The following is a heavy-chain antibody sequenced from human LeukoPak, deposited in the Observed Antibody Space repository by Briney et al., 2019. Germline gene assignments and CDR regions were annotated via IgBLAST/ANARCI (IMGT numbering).Heavy chain of an antibody. V-gene: IGHV3-23*01. CDR1: GFTFSSYS. CDR2: VSGGGHNT. CDR3: AKDRSSWYYPFDS. J-gene: IGHJ4*02. Sequence: GGSLRLSCAASGFTFSSYSMNWVRQAPGKGLEWVSVVSGGGHNTYYADSVKGRFTMSRDNSKRTVYLQMNSLRAEDTAVYYCAKDRSSWYYPFDSWGQGTLVTVSS. D-gene: IGHD3-3*01.